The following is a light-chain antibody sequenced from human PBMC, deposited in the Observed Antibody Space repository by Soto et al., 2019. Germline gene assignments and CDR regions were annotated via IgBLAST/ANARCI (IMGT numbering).Light chain of an antibody. V-gene: IGLV1-51*01. Sequence: QSGLTQPPSVSAAPGQRVTISCSGTSSNIASNYVSWYQQFPGTAHRLLIYDDNRRPSGIPDRFSASKSGTSATLGIAGLQSGDEADYYCGTWDSSLSGGVFGTGTKVTVL. CDR3: GTWDSSLSGGV. J-gene: IGLJ1*01. CDR1: SSNIASNY. CDR2: DDN.